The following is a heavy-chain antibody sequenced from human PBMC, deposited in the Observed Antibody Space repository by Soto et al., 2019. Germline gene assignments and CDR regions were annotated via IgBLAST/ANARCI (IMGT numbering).Heavy chain of an antibody. V-gene: IGHV3-74*01. CDR3: ARSRDGYNFVGDC. Sequence: GGSLRLSCAASGFTFSSYWMHWVRQAPGKGLVWVSRINSDGSSTSYADSVKGRFTISRDNAKNTLYLQMNSLRAEDTAVYYCARSRDGYNFVGDCWGQGTLVTVSS. D-gene: IGHD5-12*01. J-gene: IGHJ4*02. CDR1: GFTFSSYW. CDR2: INSDGSST.